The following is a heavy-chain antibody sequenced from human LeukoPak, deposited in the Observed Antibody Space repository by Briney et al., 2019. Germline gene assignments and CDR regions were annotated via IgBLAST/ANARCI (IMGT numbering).Heavy chain of an antibody. V-gene: IGHV4-34*01. CDR2: FTRDGNT. D-gene: IGHD3-3*01. CDR3: ARLFDFWSGSYWYFDL. J-gene: IGHJ2*01. Sequence: SDTLSLTCDLYGGSYSGYYWSWIRQPPGKGLESIGEFTRDGNTNYNPSLKSRVTISVDTSRNQFSLKVNSVTAADTAVYYCARLFDFWSGSYWYFDLWGRGTLVTVSS. CDR1: GGSYSGYY.